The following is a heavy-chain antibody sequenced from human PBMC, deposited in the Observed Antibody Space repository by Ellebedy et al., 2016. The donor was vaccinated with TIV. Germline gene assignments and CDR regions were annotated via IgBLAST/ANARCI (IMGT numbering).Heavy chain of an antibody. CDR2: INHSGST. J-gene: IGHJ4*02. Sequence: SETLSLXXAVYGGSFSDYYWSWIRQPPGKGLEWIGEINHSGSTNYNPSLKSRVTISVDTSKNQFSLKLSSVTAADTAVYYCASSSGPRGFFAYWGQGTLVTVSS. D-gene: IGHD3-22*01. V-gene: IGHV4-34*01. CDR3: ASSSGPRGFFAY. CDR1: GGSFSDYY.